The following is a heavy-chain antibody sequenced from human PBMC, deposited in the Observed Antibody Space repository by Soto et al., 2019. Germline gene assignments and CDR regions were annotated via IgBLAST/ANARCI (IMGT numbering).Heavy chain of an antibody. D-gene: IGHD2-15*01. V-gene: IGHV3-30*18. J-gene: IGHJ4*02. CDR1: GFTFSSYG. CDR3: EKDRYGYLEY. Sequence: QVQLVESGGGVVQPGRSLRLSCAASGFTFSSYGMHWVRQAPGKGLEWVAVISYDGSNKYYADSVKGRFTISRDNSKNTLYLQMNSLRAEDTAVYYCEKDRYGYLEYWGKGTLVTVSS. CDR2: ISYDGSNK.